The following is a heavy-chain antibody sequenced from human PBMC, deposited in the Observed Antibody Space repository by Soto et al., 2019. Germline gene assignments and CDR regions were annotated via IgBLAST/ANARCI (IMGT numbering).Heavy chain of an antibody. D-gene: IGHD6-13*01. CDR3: ARQSYSSYYFDY. Sequence: EVQLVESGGGLVQPGGSLRLSCAASGFTFSSYAMHWVRQAPGKGLEYVSAISSNGGSTYYANSVKGRFTISRDTSKNTLYLKMGSLRAEDMAVYYCARQSYSSYYFDYWGQGTLVTVSS. CDR2: ISSNGGST. CDR1: GFTFSSYA. J-gene: IGHJ4*02. V-gene: IGHV3-64*01.